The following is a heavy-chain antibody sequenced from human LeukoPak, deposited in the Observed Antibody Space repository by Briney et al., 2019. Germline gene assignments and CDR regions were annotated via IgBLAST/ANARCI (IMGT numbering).Heavy chain of an antibody. CDR1: GFTFSSYG. CDR2: IWYDGSNK. CDR3: ARGEYDPEGDWFDP. V-gene: IGHV3-33*01. Sequence: GRSLRLSCAASGFTFSSYGMHWVRQAPGKGLEWVAVIWYDGSNKYYADSVKGRFTISRDNSKNTLYLQMNSLRAEDTAVYYCARGEYDPEGDWFDPWGQGTLVTVSS. D-gene: IGHD1-1*01. J-gene: IGHJ5*02.